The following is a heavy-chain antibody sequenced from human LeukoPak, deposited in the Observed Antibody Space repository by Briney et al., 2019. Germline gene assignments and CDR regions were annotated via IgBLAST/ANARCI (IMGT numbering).Heavy chain of an antibody. CDR1: GFTFSSYS. Sequence: NPGGSLRLSCAASGFTFSSYSMNWVRQAPGKGLDWVSSISTSSDYIYYADSVEGRFTISRDNAKNSLYLQMNSLRAEDTAVYYCARDFPTVTTAGAFDIWGQGTMVTVSS. CDR2: ISTSSDYI. V-gene: IGHV3-21*01. CDR3: ARDFPTVTTAGAFDI. D-gene: IGHD4-17*01. J-gene: IGHJ3*02.